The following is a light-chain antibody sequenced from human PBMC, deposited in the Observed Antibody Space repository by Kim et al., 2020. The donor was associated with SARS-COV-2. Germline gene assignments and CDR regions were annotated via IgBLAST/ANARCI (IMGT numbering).Light chain of an antibody. CDR1: NSNIGAGYD. J-gene: IGLJ3*02. V-gene: IGLV1-40*01. CDR3: QSYDSGLSGSV. CDR2: GNH. Sequence: QSVLTQPPSVSGAQGQRVTISCTGSNSNIGAGYDVQWYQKLPGTAPKLLIYGNHNRPSGVPDRFSGSKSGTSASLAITGLQVEDEADYYCQSYDSGLSGSVFGGGTQLTVL.